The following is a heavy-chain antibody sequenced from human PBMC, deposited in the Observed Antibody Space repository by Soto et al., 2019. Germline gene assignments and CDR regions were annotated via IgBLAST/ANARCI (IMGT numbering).Heavy chain of an antibody. V-gene: IGHV1-2*04. CDR3: GRVLIAGAGTPEVNYKAV. CDR1: GYALTGYY. J-gene: IGHJ6*03. Sequence: ASVKVSCKASGYALTGYYMHWVRQAPGQGLEWMGWINPNSGGTNYAQKFQGWVTMTRDTSISTAYMELSRLRSDDTAVYYCGRVLIAGAGTPEVNYKAVWGKGTPAPVS. CDR2: INPNSGGT. D-gene: IGHD6-19*01.